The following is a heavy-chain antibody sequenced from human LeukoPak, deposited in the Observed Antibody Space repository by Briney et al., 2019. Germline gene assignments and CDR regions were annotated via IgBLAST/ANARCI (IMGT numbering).Heavy chain of an antibody. Sequence: SETLSLTCAVSGASISNYYWNWIRQTPGKGLEWIGYIYGTETTKANPYFKSRVTISVDTSKIQFSLRLNSVTAADTAVHFCARGRGGGYSYGFDYWGRGTLVTVSS. CDR3: ARGRGGGYSYGFDY. J-gene: IGHJ4*02. D-gene: IGHD5-18*01. V-gene: IGHV4-59*01. CDR2: IYGTETT. CDR1: GASISNYY.